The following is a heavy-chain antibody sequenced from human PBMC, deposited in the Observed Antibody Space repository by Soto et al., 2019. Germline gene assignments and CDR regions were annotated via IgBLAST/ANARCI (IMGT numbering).Heavy chain of an antibody. V-gene: IGHV3-23*01. CDR2: ISGRSGAT. J-gene: IGHJ4*02. CDR3: AKGGRQWLVTSDFNY. D-gene: IGHD6-19*01. Sequence: GGSLRLSCAASGFPFTNYDMNWVRQAPGKGLEWVSAISGRSGATFYADSVKGRFTISRDSSKNTVSLEMTSLRAEDTAVYYCAKGGRQWLVTSDFNYWGQGALVTVSS. CDR1: GFPFTNYD.